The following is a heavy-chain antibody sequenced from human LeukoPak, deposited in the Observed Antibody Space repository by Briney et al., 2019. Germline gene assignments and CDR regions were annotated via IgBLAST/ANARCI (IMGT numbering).Heavy chain of an antibody. CDR3: ARSDSSGCRY. CDR2: ISSSGSTI. J-gene: IGHJ4*02. Sequence: PGGSLRLSCAASGFTFSSYEMNWVRQAPGKGLEWVSYISSSGSTIYYADSVKGRFTISRDNAKNSLCLQMNSLRAEDTAVYYCARSDSSGCRYWGQGTLVTVSS. V-gene: IGHV3-48*03. CDR1: GFTFSSYE. D-gene: IGHD6-19*01.